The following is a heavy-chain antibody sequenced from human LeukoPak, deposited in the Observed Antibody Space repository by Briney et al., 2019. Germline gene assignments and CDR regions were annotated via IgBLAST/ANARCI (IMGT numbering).Heavy chain of an antibody. CDR3: ARLSSRGYSGYDWSGFDF. V-gene: IGHV1-2*07. J-gene: IGHJ4*02. CDR2: INPNSGGT. CDR1: GHTFTGYY. Sequence: ASVKVSCKASGHTFTGYYMHWVRQAPGQGLEWMGWINPNSGGTNYAHKFQGRVTMTRDTSISTAYMGLSRLRSDDTAVYYCARLSSRGYSGYDWSGFDFWGQGTLVTVSS. D-gene: IGHD5-12*01.